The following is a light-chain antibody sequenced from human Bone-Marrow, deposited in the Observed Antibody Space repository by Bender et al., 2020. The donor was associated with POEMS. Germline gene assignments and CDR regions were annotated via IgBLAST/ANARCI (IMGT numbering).Light chain of an antibody. CDR3: SSYAGSNIV. V-gene: IGLV2-8*01. CDR2: EVT. J-gene: IGLJ1*01. CDR1: SSDVGRYDY. Sequence: QSALTQPPSASGFPGQSVTISCTGTSSDVGRYDYVSWYQQHPGKAPKLVIYEVTKRPSGVPDRFSGSKSGNTASLTVSGLQAEDETDYYCSSYAGSNIVFGTGTKVTVL.